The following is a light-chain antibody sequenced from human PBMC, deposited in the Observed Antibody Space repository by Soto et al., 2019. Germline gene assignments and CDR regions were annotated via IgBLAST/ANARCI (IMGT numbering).Light chain of an antibody. CDR3: QQRSNWPPT. CDR1: QSVSSY. CDR2: DAS. J-gene: IGKJ1*01. Sequence: EIVLTQAPGTLSLSPGERPTLSCRASQSVSSYLAWYQQKPGQXPRXXIYDASNRATGIPARFSGSGSGTDLTITISSLEPEDFEVYYCQQRSNWPPTFGQGTKVDIK. V-gene: IGKV3-11*01.